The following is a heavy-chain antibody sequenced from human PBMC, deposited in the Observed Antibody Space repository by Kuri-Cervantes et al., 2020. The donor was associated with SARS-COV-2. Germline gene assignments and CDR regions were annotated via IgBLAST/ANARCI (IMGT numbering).Heavy chain of an antibody. D-gene: IGHD4-17*01. Sequence: GGSLRLSCAASGFSFSSYNMNWVRQAPGKGLEWVSSISYSSFYIYYADSVKGRFTISRDNAKNSLYLEMNSLRDEDTAVYYCAREFTVLSRNYGDYDYYYYYGMDVWGQGTTVTVSS. CDR3: AREFTVLSRNYGDYDYYYYYGMDV. V-gene: IGHV3-21*01. J-gene: IGHJ6*02. CDR2: ISYSSFYI. CDR1: GFSFSSYN.